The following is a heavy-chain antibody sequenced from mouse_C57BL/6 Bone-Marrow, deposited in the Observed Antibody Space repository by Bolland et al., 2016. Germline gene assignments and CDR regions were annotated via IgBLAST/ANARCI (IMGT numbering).Heavy chain of an antibody. V-gene: IGHV6-6*01. Sequence: AEIRNKANNHATYYAESVKGRFTISRDDSKSSVYQQMNSLRAEDTGIYYCTRDGFAYWGQGTLV. CDR3: TRDGFAY. CDR2: IRNKANNHAT. J-gene: IGHJ3*01.